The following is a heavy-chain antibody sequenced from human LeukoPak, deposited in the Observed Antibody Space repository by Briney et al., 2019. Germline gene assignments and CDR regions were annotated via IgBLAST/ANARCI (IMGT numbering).Heavy chain of an antibody. CDR3: ARDWVEDIVGATDAFDI. Sequence: PSQTLSLTCTVSGGSISSGGYYWSWIRQPAGKGLEYIGRIYSTGSTNYNPSLKSRVTISVDRSKNQFSLKLSSVTAADTAVYYCARDWVEDIVGATDAFDIWGQGTMVTVSS. J-gene: IGHJ3*02. CDR2: IYSTGST. V-gene: IGHV4-61*02. D-gene: IGHD1-26*01. CDR1: GGSISSGGYY.